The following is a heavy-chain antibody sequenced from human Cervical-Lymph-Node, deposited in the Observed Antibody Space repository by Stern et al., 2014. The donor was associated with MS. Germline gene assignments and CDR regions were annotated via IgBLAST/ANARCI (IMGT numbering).Heavy chain of an antibody. J-gene: IGHJ6*02. CDR2: INPSGGST. V-gene: IGHV1-46*03. CDR1: GYTFTSYY. D-gene: IGHD1-26*01. Sequence: QVQLVQSGAEVKKPGASVKVSCKAFGYTFTSYYMHWVRQAPGQGLEWMGIINPSGGSTSYAQKFQGRVTMTRDTSTSTVYMELSSLRSEDTAVYYCAHSGSPLGGMDVWGQGTTVTVSS. CDR3: AHSGSPLGGMDV.